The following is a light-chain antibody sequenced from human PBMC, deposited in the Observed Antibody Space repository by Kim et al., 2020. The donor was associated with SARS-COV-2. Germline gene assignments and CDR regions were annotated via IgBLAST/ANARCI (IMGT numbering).Light chain of an antibody. Sequence: GQLVTFSRSGSSSNIGSNYVYWSQQLPGPAPKLLIYRNNHRPSGVPDRFSGSKSGTSASLAISGLRCEDEADYYCAAWDDSVSGWVFGGGTKLTVL. V-gene: IGLV1-47*01. CDR1: SSNIGSNY. CDR2: RNN. CDR3: AAWDDSVSGWV. J-gene: IGLJ3*02.